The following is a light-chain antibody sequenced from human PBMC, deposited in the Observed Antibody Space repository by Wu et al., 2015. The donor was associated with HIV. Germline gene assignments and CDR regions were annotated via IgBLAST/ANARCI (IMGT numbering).Light chain of an antibody. CDR1: QAIGNY. CDR3: QQYYSSPH. CDR2: GAS. V-gene: IGKV1-8*01. Sequence: AIRMAQSPSSLSASTGDKVTITCRASQAIGNYLAWYQQTPGRAPKLPIHGASTLQSGVPSRFSGAGSGTDFTLTISCLQSEDFAIYYCQQYYSSPHFGPGTKVEIK. J-gene: IGKJ3*01.